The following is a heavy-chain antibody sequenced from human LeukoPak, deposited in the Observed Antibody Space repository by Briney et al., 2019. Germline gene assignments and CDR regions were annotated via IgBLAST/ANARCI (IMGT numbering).Heavy chain of an antibody. CDR2: INHSGGT. V-gene: IGHV4-34*01. J-gene: IGHJ4*02. CDR3: AREDTAMAYFDY. Sequence: SETLSLTCAVYGGAFSGYYWSRIRQPPGKGLEWVGEINHSGGTKHNTSLERRVTKSEDKSKNHFSLKLSSVTAADSAVYYGAREDTAMAYFDYWGQGTLVTVSS. D-gene: IGHD5-18*01. CDR1: GGAFSGYY.